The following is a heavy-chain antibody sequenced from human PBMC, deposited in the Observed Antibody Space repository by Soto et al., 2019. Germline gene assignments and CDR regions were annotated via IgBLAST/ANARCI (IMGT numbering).Heavy chain of an antibody. CDR3: ARDSGGGGFDY. CDR2: IWYDGSNK. J-gene: IGHJ4*02. D-gene: IGHD3-10*01. V-gene: IGHV3-33*01. CDR1: GFTFSSYG. Sequence: ESGGGVVQPGRSLRLSCAASGFTFSSYGMHWVRQAPGKGLEWVAVIWYDGSNKYYADSVKGRFTISRDNSKNTLYLQMNSLRAEDTAVYYCARDSGGGGFDYWGQGTLVTVSS.